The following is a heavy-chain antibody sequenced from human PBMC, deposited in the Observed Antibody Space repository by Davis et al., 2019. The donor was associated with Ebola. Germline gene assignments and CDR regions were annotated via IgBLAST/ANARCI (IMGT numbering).Heavy chain of an antibody. Sequence: GESLKISCTASGYSFNTHWIGWVRQLPGKGLEWMGNFHPGTSDLKYSPSFQGQTIISVDRSIRTAYLEWRSLQSSDTGIYYCASQGHRRNYLIHDYWGQGTPVTVTS. CDR2: FHPGTSDL. J-gene: IGHJ4*02. CDR3: ASQGHRRNYLIHDY. D-gene: IGHD3-10*01. V-gene: IGHV5-51*01. CDR1: GYSFNTHW.